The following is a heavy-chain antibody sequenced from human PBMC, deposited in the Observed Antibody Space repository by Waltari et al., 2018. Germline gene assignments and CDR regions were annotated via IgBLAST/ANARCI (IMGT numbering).Heavy chain of an antibody. V-gene: IGHV3-23*01. J-gene: IGHJ4*02. CDR1: GFTFTNYV. CDR3: AKGAFRTFGLLSSDFFDS. Sequence: EVQLLQSGGGLVQPGGSLRLSCAASGFTFTNYVINWVRQAPGKGLEWVSGISYSGENTYFADSVKGRFTISRDNSKDTVYLQMNSLRADDTAVYYCAKGAFRTFGLLSSDFFDSWGQGTVVTVSS. CDR2: ISYSGENT. D-gene: IGHD2-21*02.